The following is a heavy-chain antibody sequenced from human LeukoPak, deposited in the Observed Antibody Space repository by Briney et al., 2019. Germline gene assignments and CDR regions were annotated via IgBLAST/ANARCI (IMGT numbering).Heavy chain of an antibody. CDR2: FDPEQAKT. D-gene: IGHD3-3*01. CDR1: VNSLTGLN. CDR3: ATRSGDLWSGYEN. V-gene: IGHV1-24*01. J-gene: IGHJ4*02. Sequence: AAVKLSCKVSVNSLTGLNIQWVRQAPGKGLECMGGFDPEQAKTVYAENFQGRVIMTEDPSTDTAYMELSSLRSEDTAIYYCATRSGDLWSGYENWGQGTLVIVSS.